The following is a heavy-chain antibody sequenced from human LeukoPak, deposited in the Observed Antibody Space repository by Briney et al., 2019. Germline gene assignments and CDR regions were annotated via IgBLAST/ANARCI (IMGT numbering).Heavy chain of an antibody. CDR2: IRYDGSNK. V-gene: IGHV3-30*02. D-gene: IGHD2-8*01. CDR3: AKRYCNNCRCRRGASWRVDL. CDR1: GFTFSSYG. J-gene: IGHJ5*02. Sequence: GGSLRLSCAASGFTFSSYGMHWVRQAPGKGLEWVAFIRYDGSNKYYADSVKGRFTISRDNSKNTLYLQMNSLRAEDTAVYYCAKRYCNNCRCRRGASWRVDLWGQGTLVTVSS.